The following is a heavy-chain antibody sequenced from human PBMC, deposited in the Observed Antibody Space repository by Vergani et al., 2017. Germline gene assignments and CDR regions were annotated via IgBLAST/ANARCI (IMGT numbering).Heavy chain of an antibody. Sequence: QVQLQESGPGLVKPSETLSLTCTVSGVAITNYFWSWIRQPAGKAPEWMGRIYSSGSTNYSPSFEGRITVSLDTSKNQLSLKLSSVTAADTAVYYCARASHCINCYSEGPNGPGYYYMDVWGKGTTVTVSS. J-gene: IGHJ6*03. CDR3: ARASHCINCYSEGPNGPGYYYMDV. CDR2: IYSSGST. V-gene: IGHV4-4*07. CDR1: GVAITNYF. D-gene: IGHD2-21*01.